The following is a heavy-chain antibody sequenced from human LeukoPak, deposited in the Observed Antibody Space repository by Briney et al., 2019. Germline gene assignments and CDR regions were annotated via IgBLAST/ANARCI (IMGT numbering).Heavy chain of an antibody. J-gene: IGHJ4*02. Sequence: GGSLRLSCAAFGFTFSSYGMHWVRQAPGKGLEWVAFIRYDGSNKYYADSVKGRFTISRDNSKNTLYLQMNSLRAEDTAVYYCAKTDKGYYDSSGWTWWGQGTLVTVSS. D-gene: IGHD3-22*01. CDR1: GFTFSSYG. CDR2: IRYDGSNK. CDR3: AKTDKGYYDSSGWTW. V-gene: IGHV3-30*02.